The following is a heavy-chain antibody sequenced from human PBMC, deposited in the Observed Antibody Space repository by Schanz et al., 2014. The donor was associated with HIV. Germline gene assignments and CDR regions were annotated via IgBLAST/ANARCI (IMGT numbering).Heavy chain of an antibody. J-gene: IGHJ5*02. V-gene: IGHV3-33*06. CDR3: AKDMRNYCEWGDWFDP. Sequence: QVQLVESGGGVVQPGRSLRLSCAASGFTFSSYGMHWVRQAPGKGLEWVAVIWHDGSSKYYADSVKGRFAISRDNSKDTLYLQMNGLRAEDTAVYYCAKDMRNYCEWGDWFDPWGQGTLVTVSS. CDR2: IWHDGSSK. CDR1: GFTFSSYG. D-gene: IGHD3-10*01.